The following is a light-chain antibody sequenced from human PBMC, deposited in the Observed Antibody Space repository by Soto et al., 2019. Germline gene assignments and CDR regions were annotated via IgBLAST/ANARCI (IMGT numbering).Light chain of an antibody. CDR2: EVS. J-gene: IGLJ2*01. Sequence: QSALTQPPSASGSPGQPVTISCTGASSDVARYNYVSWYQQHPGKAPKLIIYEVSERPPGVPDRFSGSKSGNTASLTVSGLQAEDEADYYCSSYAGNNNLVFGGGTKLTVL. CDR3: SSYAGNNNLV. CDR1: SSDVARYNY. V-gene: IGLV2-8*01.